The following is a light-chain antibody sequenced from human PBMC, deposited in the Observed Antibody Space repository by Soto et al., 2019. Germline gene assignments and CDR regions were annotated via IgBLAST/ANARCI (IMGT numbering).Light chain of an antibody. CDR1: QSVSSSY. CDR2: GAS. J-gene: IGKJ5*01. V-gene: IGKV3-20*01. Sequence: EIVLTQSPGNLSLSPGERAPPPCAASQSVSSSYVAWYRQKPGQAPRLLIYGASSRAAGIPDRFSGSWSGTDCTLTISRLEPEDFAVYYCQQYGSSPITCGQGTRLEIK. CDR3: QQYGSSPIT.